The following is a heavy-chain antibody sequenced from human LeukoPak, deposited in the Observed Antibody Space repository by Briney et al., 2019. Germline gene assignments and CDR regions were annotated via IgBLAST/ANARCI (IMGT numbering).Heavy chain of an antibody. J-gene: IGHJ5*01. CDR3: ARVEYCSGSTCYGDS. CDR2: ISTSGST. D-gene: IGHD2-15*01. Sequence: PSETLSLTCTVPGGSISSYDWSWVRQPAREGLEWIGHISTSGSTNYNFSLKSRVTMSIDTSKNQFSLNLRSVTAADTPIYYCARVEYCSGSTCYGDSWGPGTLVTVSS. CDR1: GGSISSYD. V-gene: IGHV4-4*07.